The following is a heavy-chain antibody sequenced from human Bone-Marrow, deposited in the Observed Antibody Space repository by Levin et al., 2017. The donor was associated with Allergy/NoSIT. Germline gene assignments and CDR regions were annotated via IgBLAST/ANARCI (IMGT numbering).Heavy chain of an antibody. Sequence: GGSLRLSCAASGFTFSSYGMHWVRQAPGKGLEWVAVIWYDGSNKYYADSVKGRFTISRDNSKNTLYLQMNSLRAEDTAVYYCARAPASSSDTQIDYWGQGTLVTVSS. V-gene: IGHV3-33*01. CDR3: ARAPASSSDTQIDY. J-gene: IGHJ4*02. CDR1: GFTFSSYG. D-gene: IGHD6-6*01. CDR2: IWYDGSNK.